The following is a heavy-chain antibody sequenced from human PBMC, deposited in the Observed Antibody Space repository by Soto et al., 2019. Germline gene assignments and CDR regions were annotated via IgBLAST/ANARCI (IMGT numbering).Heavy chain of an antibody. CDR1: GFTFSDSY. V-gene: IGHV3-11*01. CDR2: ITFSGNTV. J-gene: IGHJ6*02. Sequence: GGALRLSCADSGFTFSDSYMIWIRQAPGKGLEWISYITFSGNTVYYADSLKGRFTISRDNAKNSLYLQMNRLRAEDTAVYYCARVSWREKYGMDVWGQGTTVTVSS. CDR3: ARVSWREKYGMDV.